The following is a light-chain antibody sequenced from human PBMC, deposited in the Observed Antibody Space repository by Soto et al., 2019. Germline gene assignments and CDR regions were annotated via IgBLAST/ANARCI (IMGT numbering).Light chain of an antibody. CDR2: RSN. Sequence: QSVLTQPPSASGTPGQRVTISCSGSSSNIGTNDAFWYQQLPGTAPKLLIYRSNQRPSGVPDRLSGSKSGTSASLAISGLRSEDEADYYCASWDYSLSGVLFGGGTDLTVL. CDR3: ASWDYSLSGVL. J-gene: IGLJ2*01. V-gene: IGLV1-47*01. CDR1: SSNIGTND.